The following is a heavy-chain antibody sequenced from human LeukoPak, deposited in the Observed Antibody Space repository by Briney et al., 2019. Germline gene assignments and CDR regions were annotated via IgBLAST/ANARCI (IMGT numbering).Heavy chain of an antibody. J-gene: IGHJ4*02. CDR1: GGSISSYY. D-gene: IGHD2-15*01. CDR2: IYYSGST. V-gene: IGHV4-59*01. Sequence: SETLSLTCTVSGGSISSYYWSWIRQPPGKGLEWIGYIYYSGSTNYNPSLKSRVTISVDTSKNQFSLKLSSVTAADTAVYYCARERLGGRVFDYWGQGTLVTVPS. CDR3: ARERLGGRVFDY.